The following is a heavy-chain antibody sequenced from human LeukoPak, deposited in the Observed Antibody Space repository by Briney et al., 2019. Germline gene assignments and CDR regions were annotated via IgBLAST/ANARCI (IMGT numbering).Heavy chain of an antibody. CDR3: ARENSGSYREFDY. D-gene: IGHD1-26*01. J-gene: IGHJ4*02. Sequence: SETLSLTCTVSGGSISSYYSSWIRQPAGKGLEWTGRIYTSGSTNYNASLKSRVSMSVDTSKNQFSLKLSSVTAADTAVFYCARENSGSYREFDYWGQGTLVTVSS. CDR2: IYTSGST. CDR1: GGSISSYY. V-gene: IGHV4-4*07.